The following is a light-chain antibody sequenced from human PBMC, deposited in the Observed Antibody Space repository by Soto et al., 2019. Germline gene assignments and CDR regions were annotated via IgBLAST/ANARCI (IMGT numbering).Light chain of an antibody. CDR2: GAS. V-gene: IGKV3-20*01. CDR3: QQYGSSSWS. Sequence: EHVLTQSPGTLSLSPGERATRSCRASQSVSSIYLAWSQHKPGQAPRLLIYGASGRDTGIPDRFSGSGSGIDFTLSISRLEPVAFAVSYCQQYGSSSWSFGRGTTVEIK. CDR1: QSVSSIY. J-gene: IGKJ1*01.